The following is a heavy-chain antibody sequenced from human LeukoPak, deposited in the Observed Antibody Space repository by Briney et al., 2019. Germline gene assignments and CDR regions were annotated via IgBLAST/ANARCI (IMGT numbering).Heavy chain of an antibody. V-gene: IGHV3-23*01. J-gene: IGHJ4*02. Sequence: GGSLRLSCAASGFTFSSYAMSWVRQAPGKGLEWVSAISGSGGSTYYADSVKGRFTISRDNSRNTVHLQMSGLRSEDTAVYYCTRDGLTGSPFELWGQGTMVTVSS. D-gene: IGHD1-1*01. CDR1: GFTFSSYA. CDR3: TRDGLTGSPFEL. CDR2: ISGSGGST.